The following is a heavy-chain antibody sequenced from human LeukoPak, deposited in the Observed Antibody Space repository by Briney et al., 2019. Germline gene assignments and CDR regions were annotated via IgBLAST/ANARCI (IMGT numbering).Heavy chain of an antibody. Sequence: GGSLTLSCTASGFTFEDYSMHWVRQAPGKTLEWVSLISWDGTTYYRDSVKGRFTISRDNSKDSLYLQMDSLSSEDTAFYYCVKDLSYESSGSFFDSWGQGTLLTVS. CDR3: VKDLSYESSGSFFDS. CDR1: GFTFEDYS. V-gene: IGHV3-43*01. CDR2: ISWDGTT. J-gene: IGHJ4*02. D-gene: IGHD3-22*01.